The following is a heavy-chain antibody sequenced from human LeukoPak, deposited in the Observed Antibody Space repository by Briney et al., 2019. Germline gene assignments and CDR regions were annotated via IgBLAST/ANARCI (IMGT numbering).Heavy chain of an antibody. V-gene: IGHV5-51*01. CDR2: IYPGDSDT. CDR1: GYSFTSYW. J-gene: IGHJ4*02. D-gene: IGHD2-15*01. Sequence: GESLQISRKGSGYSFTSYWIGWVRQMPGKGLEWMGIIYPGDSDTRYSPSFQGQVTISADKSISTAYLQWSSLKASDTAMYYCARRGYCSGGSCNFDYWGQGTLVTVSS. CDR3: ARRGYCSGGSCNFDY.